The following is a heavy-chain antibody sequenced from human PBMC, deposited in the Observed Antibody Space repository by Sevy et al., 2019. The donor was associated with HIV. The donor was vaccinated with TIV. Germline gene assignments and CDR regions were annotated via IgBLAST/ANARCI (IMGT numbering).Heavy chain of an antibody. CDR3: ARILRFLEWTRDYGMDV. CDR1: GYSISSGYY. Sequence: SETLSLTCAVSGYSISSGYYWGWIRQPPGKGLEWIGSIYHSGSTYYNTSLKSRVTISVDTSKNQFSLKLSSVTAADTAVYYCARILRFLEWTRDYGMDVWGQGTTVTVSS. D-gene: IGHD3-3*01. V-gene: IGHV4-38-2*01. CDR2: IYHSGST. J-gene: IGHJ6*02.